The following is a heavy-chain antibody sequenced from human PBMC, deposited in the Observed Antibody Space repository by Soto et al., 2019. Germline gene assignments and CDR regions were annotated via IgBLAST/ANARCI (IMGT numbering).Heavy chain of an antibody. Sequence: QVQLVQSGAEVKKPGASVKVSCKASGYTFTSYDINWVRQATGQGLEWMGWMNPNSGNTGYAQKFQGRVTMTRNTSISTAYMELSSLRSEDTAVYYCARTRPPGVAAPGDWFDPWGQGTLVTVSS. J-gene: IGHJ5*02. D-gene: IGHD3-3*01. CDR3: ARTRPPGVAAPGDWFDP. CDR2: MNPNSGNT. CDR1: GYTFTSYD. V-gene: IGHV1-8*01.